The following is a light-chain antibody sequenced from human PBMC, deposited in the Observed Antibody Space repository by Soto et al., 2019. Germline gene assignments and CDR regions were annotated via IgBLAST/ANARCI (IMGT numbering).Light chain of an antibody. Sequence: QSALTQPASVSGSPGQSITISCTGTSSDVGGYNYVSWYQQQSGKAPKLMIHEVSNRPSGVSNRFSGSKSGNTASLTISGLQAEDEADYYCAAWDDSLSGYVFGTGTKLTVL. V-gene: IGLV2-14*01. CDR3: AAWDDSLSGYV. CDR1: SSDVGGYNY. CDR2: EVS. J-gene: IGLJ1*01.